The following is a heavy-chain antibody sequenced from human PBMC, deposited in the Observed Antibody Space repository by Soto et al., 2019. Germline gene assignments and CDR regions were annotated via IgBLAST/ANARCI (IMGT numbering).Heavy chain of an antibody. D-gene: IGHD6-19*01. CDR3: AKDHGIAVTHSAFDY. CDR1: GFTFSSYA. V-gene: IGHV3-23*01. J-gene: IGHJ4*02. Sequence: GGSLRLSCAASGFTFSSYAMSWVRQAPGKGLEWVSAISGSGGSTYYADSVKGRFTIPRDNSKNTLYLQMNSLRAEDTAVYCCAKDHGIAVTHSAFDYWGQGTLVTVSS. CDR2: ISGSGGST.